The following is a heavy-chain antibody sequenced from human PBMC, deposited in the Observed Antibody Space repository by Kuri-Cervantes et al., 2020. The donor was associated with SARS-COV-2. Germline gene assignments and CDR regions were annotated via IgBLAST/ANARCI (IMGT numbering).Heavy chain of an antibody. CDR1: GGSISSSSYY. J-gene: IGHJ6*02. D-gene: IGHD3-3*01. V-gene: IGHV4-39*01. CDR3: ARRVPPWYDFWSGYYGMDV. CDR2: IYYSGST. Sequence: SETLSLTCTVSGGSISSSSYYWGWIRQPPGKGLEWIGSIYYSGSTYYNPSLKGRVTISVDTSKNQFPLKLSSVTAADTAVYYCARRVPPWYDFWSGYYGMDVWGQGTTVTVSS.